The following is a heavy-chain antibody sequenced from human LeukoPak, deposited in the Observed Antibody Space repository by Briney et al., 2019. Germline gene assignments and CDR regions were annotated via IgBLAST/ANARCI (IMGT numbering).Heavy chain of an antibody. CDR1: GFTVSSNY. CDR3: AKGELRFLEWLSTHFDY. CDR2: IYSGGST. V-gene: IGHV3-53*01. D-gene: IGHD3-3*01. J-gene: IGHJ4*02. Sequence: GGSLRLSCAASGFTVSSNYMSWVRQAPGKGLEWVSVIYSGGSTYYADSVKGRFTISRDNSKNTLYLQMNSLRAEDTAVYYCAKGELRFLEWLSTHFDYWGQGTLVTVSS.